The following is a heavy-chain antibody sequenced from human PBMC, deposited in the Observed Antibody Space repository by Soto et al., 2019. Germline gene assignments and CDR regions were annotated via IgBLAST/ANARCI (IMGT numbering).Heavy chain of an antibody. CDR1: GFTVSNAW. CDR3: TRYSYGASEY. V-gene: IGHV3-15*01. CDR2: IKSKTDGGTT. Sequence: EVQLVESGGGLVKPGGSLRLSCAASGFTVSNAWMSWVRQAPGKGLECVGRIKSKTDGGTTEYDAPVKGRFTISRDDSKHTLYLQMNSLKTEDTAVYYCTRYSYGASEYWGQGTLVTVSS. D-gene: IGHD5-18*01. J-gene: IGHJ4*02.